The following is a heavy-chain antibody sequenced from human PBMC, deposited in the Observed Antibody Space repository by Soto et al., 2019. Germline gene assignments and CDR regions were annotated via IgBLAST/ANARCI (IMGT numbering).Heavy chain of an antibody. V-gene: IGHV4-30-2*01. J-gene: IGHJ4*02. Sequence: DLEWIGYIYHSGSTYYNPSLKSRVTISVDRSKNQFSLKLSSVTAADTAVYYCARAVGFQGGGQTRGFDYWGQGTLVTVSS. CDR3: ARAVGFQGGGQTRGFDY. D-gene: IGHD2-15*01. CDR2: IYHSGST.